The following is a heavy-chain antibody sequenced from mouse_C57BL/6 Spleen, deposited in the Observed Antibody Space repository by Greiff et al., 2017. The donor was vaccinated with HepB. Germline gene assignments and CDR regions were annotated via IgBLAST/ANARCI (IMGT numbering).Heavy chain of an antibody. Sequence: QVQLQQSGAELVRPGTSVKVSCKASGYAFTNYLIEWVKQRPGQGLEWIGVINPGSGGTNYNEKFKGKATLTADKSSSTAYMQLSSLTSEDSAVYFCARGDGYFYAMDYRGQGTSVTVSS. CDR3: ARGDGYFYAMDY. CDR1: GYAFTNYL. D-gene: IGHD2-3*01. J-gene: IGHJ4*01. CDR2: INPGSGGT. V-gene: IGHV1-54*01.